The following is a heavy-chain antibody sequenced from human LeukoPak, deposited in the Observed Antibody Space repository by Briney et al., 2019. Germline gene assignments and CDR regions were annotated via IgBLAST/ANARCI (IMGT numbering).Heavy chain of an antibody. J-gene: IGHJ4*02. CDR3: ARDGGHSGFDADC. D-gene: IGHD5-12*01. CDR1: GFTFRTYS. V-gene: IGHV3-48*01. Sequence: GGSLRHSCAASGFTFRTYSMKWVRQAPGKGLEWVSYISDSSAMYYADSVRGRFTISRENDKNSLFLQMNSLRAEDTAVYYCARDGGHSGFDADCWGQGTLVTVSS. CDR2: ISDSSAM.